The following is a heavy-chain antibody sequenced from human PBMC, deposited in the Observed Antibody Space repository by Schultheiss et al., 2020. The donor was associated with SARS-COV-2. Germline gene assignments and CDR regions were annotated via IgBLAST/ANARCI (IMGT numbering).Heavy chain of an antibody. Sequence: GGSLRLSCSASGFTFSSYAMHWVRQAPGKGLEYVSAISSNGGSTYYADSVKGRFTISRDNSKNTLYLQMNSLRAEDTAVYYCAKDPRRELLFGWGQGTLVTVSS. CDR1: GFTFSSYA. V-gene: IGHV3-64*04. D-gene: IGHD1-26*01. J-gene: IGHJ4*02. CDR2: ISSNGGST. CDR3: AKDPRRELLFG.